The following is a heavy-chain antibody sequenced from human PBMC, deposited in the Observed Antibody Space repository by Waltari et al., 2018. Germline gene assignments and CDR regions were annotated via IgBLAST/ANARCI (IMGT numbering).Heavy chain of an antibody. CDR1: GYTFTGYY. Sequence: QVQLVQSGAEVKKPVASVKVSCKASGYTFTGYYMHWVRQAPGQWLEWMGWINPHRGGTNYAQKFQGRVTKTRDTSISTAYMELSRLRSDDTAVYYCARDKAAAGTVDYWGQGTLVTVSS. CDR3: ARDKAAAGTVDY. V-gene: IGHV1-2*02. CDR2: INPHRGGT. D-gene: IGHD6-13*01. J-gene: IGHJ4*02.